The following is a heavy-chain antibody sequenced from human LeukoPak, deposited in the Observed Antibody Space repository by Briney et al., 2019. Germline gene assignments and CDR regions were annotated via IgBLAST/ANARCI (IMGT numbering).Heavy chain of an antibody. CDR3: ARGPSYYDFWSGYFPPDYYMDV. J-gene: IGHJ6*03. Sequence: GGSLRLSCAASGFTFSSYDMHWVRQATGKGLEWVSAIGTAGDTYYPGSVKGRFTISRENAKNSLYLQMNSLRAGDTAVYYCARGPSYYDFWSGYFPPDYYMDVWGKGTTVTVSS. CDR2: IGTAGDT. V-gene: IGHV3-13*01. CDR1: GFTFSSYD. D-gene: IGHD3-3*01.